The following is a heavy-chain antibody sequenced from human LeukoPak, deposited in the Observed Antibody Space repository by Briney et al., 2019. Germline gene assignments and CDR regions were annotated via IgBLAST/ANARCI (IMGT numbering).Heavy chain of an antibody. D-gene: IGHD2-2*01. CDR3: AKAAYCSSTSCHAPGYYMDV. J-gene: IGHJ6*03. CDR1: GFTFSSYA. V-gene: IGHV3-23*01. Sequence: GGSLRLSCAASGFTFSSYAMSWVRQAPGKGLEWVSAISGSGGSTYYADSVKGRFTISRDNSKNTLYLQMNSLRAEDTAVYYCAKAAYCSSTSCHAPGYYMDVWGKGTTVTVSS. CDR2: ISGSGGST.